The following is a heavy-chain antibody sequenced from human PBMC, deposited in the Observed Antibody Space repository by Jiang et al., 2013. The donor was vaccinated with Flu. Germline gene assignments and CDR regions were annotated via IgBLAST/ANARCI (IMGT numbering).Heavy chain of an antibody. J-gene: IGHJ4*01. CDR1: RGSINHYY. CDR3: ARGWDYGDRGPFDS. D-gene: IGHD4-17*01. V-gene: IGHV4-59*01. Sequence: TLSLTCTVSRGSINHYYWSWIRQPPGKGLEWLGDVSYSGTTNYNPFVQSRVTISVDTSENLLSLRLNSLTTADTAVYYCARGWDYGDRGPFDSWGPG. CDR2: VSYSGTT.